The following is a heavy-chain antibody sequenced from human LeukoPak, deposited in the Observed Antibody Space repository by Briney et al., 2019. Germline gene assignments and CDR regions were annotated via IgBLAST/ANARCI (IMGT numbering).Heavy chain of an antibody. V-gene: IGHV4-34*01. J-gene: IGHJ3*02. Sequence: SETLSLTCAVYGGSFSGYYWSWIRQPPGKGLEWIGEINHSGSTNYNPSLKSRVTISVDTSKNQFSLKLSSVTAADTAVYYCARSRYSYGYTAVAFDIWGQGTMVTVSS. CDR2: INHSGST. CDR3: ARSRYSYGYTAVAFDI. CDR1: GGSFSGYY. D-gene: IGHD5-18*01.